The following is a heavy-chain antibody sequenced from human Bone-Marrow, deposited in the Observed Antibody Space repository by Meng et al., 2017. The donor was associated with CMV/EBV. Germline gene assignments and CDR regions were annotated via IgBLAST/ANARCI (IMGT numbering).Heavy chain of an antibody. CDR1: GYTFTSYD. CDR3: ATGVADFEY. Sequence: VQLVQSGAEVKKPGASVKVSCKASGYTFTSYDINSVRQAAGQGLEWMGWMNPNSGNTDYAQKFQGRVTTTRNISKSTAYMDLSSLRSEDTAVYYCATGVADFEYWGQGTLVTVSS. CDR2: MNPNSGNT. D-gene: IGHD6-19*01. V-gene: IGHV1-8*01. J-gene: IGHJ4*02.